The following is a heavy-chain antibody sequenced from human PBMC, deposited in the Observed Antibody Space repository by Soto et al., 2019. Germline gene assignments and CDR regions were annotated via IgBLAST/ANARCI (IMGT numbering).Heavy chain of an antibody. CDR2: INPNSGGT. D-gene: IGHD3-9*01. V-gene: IGHV1-2*04. CDR3: ARVFTRYFDPVGY. J-gene: IGHJ4*02. Sequence: ASVKVSCKASGYTFTAYYIHWVRRAPGQGLEWMGWINPNSGGTNYAQKFQGWVTMTRDTSISTAYMELSRLKFVDTAVYYCARVFTRYFDPVGYWGQGTLVTVSS. CDR1: GYTFTAYY.